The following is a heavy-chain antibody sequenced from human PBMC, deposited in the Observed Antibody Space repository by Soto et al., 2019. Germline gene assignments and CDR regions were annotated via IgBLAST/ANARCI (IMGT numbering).Heavy chain of an antibody. D-gene: IGHD3-10*01. J-gene: IGHJ4*02. Sequence: QLQLQESGSGLVKPSQTLSLTCAVSGGSISSGGYSWSWIRQPPGKGLEWIGYIYHSGSTYYNPSLTTRVTISVDRSTNQFSLKLSSVTAAATAVYYCARENNVLPGGYFDYWGQGTLVTVSS. CDR1: GGSISSGGYS. CDR3: ARENNVLPGGYFDY. CDR2: IYHSGST. V-gene: IGHV4-30-2*01.